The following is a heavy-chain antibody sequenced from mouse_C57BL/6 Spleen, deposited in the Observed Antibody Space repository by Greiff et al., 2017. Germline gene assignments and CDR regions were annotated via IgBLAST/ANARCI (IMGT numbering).Heavy chain of an antibody. Sequence: DVHLVESGGGLVQPGASLSLSCAASGFTFTDYYMSWVRQPPGKALEWLGFIRNKANGYTTEYSVSVKGRFTISRDNSQSILYLQMNARRAEDSATYYCAGCPTVVATRAWFAYWGQGTLVTVSA. CDR3: AGCPTVVATRAWFAY. CDR2: IRNKANGYTT. J-gene: IGHJ3*01. CDR1: GFTFTDYY. V-gene: IGHV7-3*01. D-gene: IGHD1-1*01.